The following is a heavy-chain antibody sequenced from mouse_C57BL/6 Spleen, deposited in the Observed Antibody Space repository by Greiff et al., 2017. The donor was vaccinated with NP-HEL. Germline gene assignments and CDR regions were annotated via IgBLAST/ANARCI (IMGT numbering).Heavy chain of an antibody. CDR3: AREDDYDGGGFDY. CDR2: IYPGDGDT. J-gene: IGHJ2*01. V-gene: IGHV1-82*01. CDR1: GYAFSSSW. D-gene: IGHD2-4*01. Sequence: QVQLKQSGPELVKPGASVKISCKASGYAFSSSWMNWVKQRPGKGLEWIGRIYPGDGDTNYNGKFKGKATLTADKSSSTAYMQLSSLTSEDSAVYFCAREDDYDGGGFDYWGQGTTLTVSS.